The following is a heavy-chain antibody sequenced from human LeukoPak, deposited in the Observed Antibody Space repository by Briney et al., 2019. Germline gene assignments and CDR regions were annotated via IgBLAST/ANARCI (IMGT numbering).Heavy chain of an antibody. Sequence: SETLSLTCAVYGGSFSGYYWSWIRQPPGKGLGWIGEINHSGSTNYNPSLKSRVTISVDTSKNQFSLKLSSVTAADTAVYYCARGSRRGYSSGWYGGFDYWGQGTLVTVSS. CDR2: INHSGST. CDR3: ARGSRRGYSSGWYGGFDY. V-gene: IGHV4-34*01. CDR1: GGSFSGYY. D-gene: IGHD6-19*01. J-gene: IGHJ4*02.